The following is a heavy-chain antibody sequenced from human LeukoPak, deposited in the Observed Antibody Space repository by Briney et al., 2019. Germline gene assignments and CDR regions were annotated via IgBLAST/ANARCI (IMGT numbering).Heavy chain of an antibody. V-gene: IGHV3-23*01. D-gene: IGHD1-26*01. CDR3: AKDQLYGVGATQDAFDI. CDR2: ISGSGGST. Sequence: GGSLRLSCAASGFTFSSYAMSWFRQAPGKGLEWVSAISGSGGSTYYADSVKGRFTISRDSSKNTLYLQMNSLRAEDTAVYYCAKDQLYGVGATQDAFDIWGQGTMVTVSS. J-gene: IGHJ3*02. CDR1: GFTFSSYA.